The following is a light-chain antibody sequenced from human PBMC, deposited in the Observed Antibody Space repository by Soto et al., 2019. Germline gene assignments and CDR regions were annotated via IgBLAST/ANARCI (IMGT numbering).Light chain of an antibody. J-gene: IGLJ2*01. CDR3: SAYTSRSVV. Sequence: QSALTQPASVYGSPGQSITISCTGTSSDVGGYNYVSWYQQHPGKAPKLMIYEVSNRPSGVSNRFSGSKSGNTASLTISGIKSEDEADYYCSAYTSRSVVLGGGTQLSVL. V-gene: IGLV2-14*01. CDR1: SSDVGGYNY. CDR2: EVS.